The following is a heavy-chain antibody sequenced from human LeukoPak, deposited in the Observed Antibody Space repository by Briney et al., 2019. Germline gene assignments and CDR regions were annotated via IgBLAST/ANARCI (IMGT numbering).Heavy chain of an antibody. CDR3: ARDRRDQSGWYYIPGGS. CDR2: IYYSGST. J-gene: IGHJ5*02. Sequence: SETLSLTCTVSGGSISSGDYYWSWIRQPPGKGLEYIGYIYYSGSTYYNPPLKSRITISLDTSKNQFSLKLSSVTPADTAVYYCARDRRDQSGWYYIPGGSWGQGTLVTVSS. D-gene: IGHD2-15*01. CDR1: GGSISSGDYY. V-gene: IGHV4-30-4*08.